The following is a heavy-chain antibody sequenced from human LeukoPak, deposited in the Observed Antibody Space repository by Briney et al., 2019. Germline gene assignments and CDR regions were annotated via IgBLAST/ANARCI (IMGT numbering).Heavy chain of an antibody. Sequence: ASVKVSCKASVYTFTSYYMHWVRQAPGQGLEWMGIINPSGGSTSYAQKFQGRVTMTRDTSTSTVYMELSSLRSEDTAVYHCARGTLTDDSFDYWGQGTLVTVSS. CDR3: ARGTLTDDSFDY. J-gene: IGHJ4*02. CDR2: INPSGGST. CDR1: VYTFTSYY. V-gene: IGHV1-46*01. D-gene: IGHD4/OR15-4a*01.